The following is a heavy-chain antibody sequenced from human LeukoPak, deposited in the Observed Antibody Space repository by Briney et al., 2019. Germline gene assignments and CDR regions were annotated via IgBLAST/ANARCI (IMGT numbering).Heavy chain of an antibody. V-gene: IGHV1-69*05. D-gene: IGHD6-6*01. CDR3: AKTGVEYASSSGVFDS. CDR2: ISPIFGIA. J-gene: IGHJ4*02. Sequence: SVKVSCKASGGTFRSSAITWVRQAPGQRFEWLGQISPIFGIADYAQKFQGRLTITTDESTSTAYLELSGLRSEDTALYYCAKTGVEYASSSGVFDSWGQGTLVTVSS. CDR1: GGTFRSSA.